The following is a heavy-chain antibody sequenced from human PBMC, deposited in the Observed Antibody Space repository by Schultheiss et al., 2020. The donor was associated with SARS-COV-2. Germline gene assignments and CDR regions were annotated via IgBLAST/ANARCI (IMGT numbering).Heavy chain of an antibody. V-gene: IGHV4-61*02. J-gene: IGHJ5*02. CDR1: GGSISSGGYY. Sequence: SETLSLTCTVSGGSISSGGYYWSWIRQPAGKGLEWIGRIYTSGSTNYNPSLKSRVTISVDTSKNQFSLKLSSVTAADTAVYYCAMINWNYWFDPWGQGTLVTVSS. CDR2: IYTSGST. CDR3: AMINWNYWFDP. D-gene: IGHD1-1*01.